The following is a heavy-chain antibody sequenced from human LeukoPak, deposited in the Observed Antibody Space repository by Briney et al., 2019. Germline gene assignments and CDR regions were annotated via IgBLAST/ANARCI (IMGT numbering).Heavy chain of an antibody. CDR3: AREAPPNYYDSSGALDY. CDR1: GFTFSDYY. D-gene: IGHD3-22*01. Sequence: GGSLRLSCAASGFTFSDYYMSWIRQAPGKGLEWVSYISSSGSTIYYADSVKGRFTISRDNAKNSLYLQMNSLRAEDTAVYYCAREAPPNYYDSSGALDYWGQGTLVTVSS. CDR2: ISSSGSTI. J-gene: IGHJ4*02. V-gene: IGHV3-11*01.